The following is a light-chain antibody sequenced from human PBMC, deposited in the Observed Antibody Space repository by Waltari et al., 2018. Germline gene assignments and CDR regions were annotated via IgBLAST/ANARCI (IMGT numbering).Light chain of an antibody. V-gene: IGKV3-20*01. J-gene: IGKJ1*01. CDR3: QKYESLPAT. CDR1: QSVGKY. CDR2: ETD. Sequence: SGRASQSVGKYLAWYQQRPGQAPRLLIYETDRRATGTPDRFTGSGSGTDFSLTISRLEPEDFAVYYCQKYESLPATFGQGTTVEIK.